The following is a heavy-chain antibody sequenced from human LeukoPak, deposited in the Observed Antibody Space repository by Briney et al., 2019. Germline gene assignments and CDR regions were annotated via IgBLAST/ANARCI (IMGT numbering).Heavy chain of an antibody. CDR3: ARDICSGGSCFFDY. CDR2: INWNGGST. V-gene: IGHV3-20*04. J-gene: IGHJ4*02. D-gene: IGHD2-15*01. CDR1: GFTFSDYY. Sequence: GGSLRLSCAASGFTFSDYYMSWIRQAPGKGLEWVSGINWNGGSTGYADSVKGRFTISRDNAKNSLYLQMNSLRAEDTALYYCARDICSGGSCFFDYWGQGTLVTVSS.